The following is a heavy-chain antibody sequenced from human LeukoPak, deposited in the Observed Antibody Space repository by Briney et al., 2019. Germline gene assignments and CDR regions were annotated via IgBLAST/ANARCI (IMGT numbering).Heavy chain of an antibody. CDR2: IWYDGSNK. V-gene: IGHV3-33*01. CDR3: ARDQAYYYDSSGYSYYFDH. Sequence: GGSLRLSCAASGFTFSSYGMHWVRQAPGKGLEWVAVIWYDGSNKYYADSVKGRFTISRDNSKNTLYLQMNSLRAEDTAVYYCARDQAYYYDSSGYSYYFDHWGQGTLVTVSS. J-gene: IGHJ4*02. D-gene: IGHD3-22*01. CDR1: GFTFSSYG.